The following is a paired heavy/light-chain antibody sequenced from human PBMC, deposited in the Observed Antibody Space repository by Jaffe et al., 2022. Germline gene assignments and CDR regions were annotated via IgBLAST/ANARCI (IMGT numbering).Light chain of an antibody. V-gene: IGKV1-5*03. J-gene: IGKJ5*01. CDR2: KAS. CDR3: QQYNSYSPT. Sequence: DIQMTQSPSTLSASVGDRVTITCRASQSISSWLAWYQQKPGKAPKLLIYKASSLESGVPSRFSGSGSGTEFTLTISSLQPDDFATYYCQQYNSYSPTFGQGTRLEIK. CDR1: QSISSW.
Heavy chain of an antibody. D-gene: IGHD6-19*01. J-gene: IGHJ2*01. Sequence: QVQLQQWGAGLLKPSETLSLTCAVYGGSFSGYYWSWIRQPPGKGLEWIGEINHSGSTNYNPSLKSRVTISVDTSKNQFSLKLSSVTAADTAVYYCATRAKKYSSGWTRRGPFDLWGRGTLVTVSS. CDR1: GGSFSGYY. CDR2: INHSGST. V-gene: IGHV4-34*01. CDR3: ATRAKKYSSGWTRRGPFDL.